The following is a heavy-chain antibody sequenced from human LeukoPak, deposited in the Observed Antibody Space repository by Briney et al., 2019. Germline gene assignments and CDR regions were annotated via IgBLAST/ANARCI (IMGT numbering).Heavy chain of an antibody. D-gene: IGHD2-2*01. CDR1: GGTFSSYA. J-gene: IGHJ3*02. CDR2: IIPIFGTA. CDR3: ARVREYQLLSSAFDI. Sequence: GASVKVSCKASGGTFSSYAISWVRQAPGQGLEWMGGIIPIFGTANYAQKFQGRVTITVDESTSTAYMELSSLRSEDTAVYYCARVREYQLLSSAFDIWGQGTMVTVSS. V-gene: IGHV1-69*13.